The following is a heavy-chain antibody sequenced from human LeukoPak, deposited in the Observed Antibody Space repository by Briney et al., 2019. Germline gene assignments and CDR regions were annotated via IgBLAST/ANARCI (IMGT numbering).Heavy chain of an antibody. Sequence: KTSETLSLTCAVYGVSFSGYYWSWIRQPPGKGLEWIGEIYHSGSTNYNPSLTRRVTISVDTSKNQFSLKLSSVTAADTAVYYCARSHRRVWRTYYYYGMDVWGQGTTVTVSS. J-gene: IGHJ6*02. CDR2: IYHSGST. D-gene: IGHD1-14*01. CDR1: GVSFSGYY. V-gene: IGHV4-34*01. CDR3: ARSHRRVWRTYYYYGMDV.